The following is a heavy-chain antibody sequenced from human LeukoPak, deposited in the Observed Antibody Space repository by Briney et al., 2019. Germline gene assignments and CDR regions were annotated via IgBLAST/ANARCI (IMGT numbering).Heavy chain of an antibody. CDR3: TRVPELPEY. J-gene: IGHJ4*02. CDR2: ISGYNGKT. CDR1: GYTFSNYG. V-gene: IGHV1-18*01. D-gene: IGHD2-15*01. Sequence: ASVKVSCKTSGYTFSNYGISWVRQAPGQGLEWMGWISGYNGKTNYSQKFQDRVSMTTDTSTSTAYMELRSLRYDDTAVYYCTRVPELPEYWGQGTLVTVSS.